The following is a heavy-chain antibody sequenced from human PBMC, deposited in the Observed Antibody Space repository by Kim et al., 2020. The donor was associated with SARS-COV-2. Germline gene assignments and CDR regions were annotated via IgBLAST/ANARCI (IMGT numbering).Heavy chain of an antibody. CDR2: IYYSGST. Sequence: SETLSLTCTVSGGSISSYYWSWIRQPPGKGLEWIGYIYYSGSTNYNPSLTSRVTISVDTSKNQFSLKLSSVTAADTAVYYCARVGCSSTSCPDAFDIWGQGTMVTVSS. CDR3: ARVGCSSTSCPDAFDI. D-gene: IGHD2-2*01. V-gene: IGHV4-59*01. J-gene: IGHJ3*02. CDR1: GGSISSYY.